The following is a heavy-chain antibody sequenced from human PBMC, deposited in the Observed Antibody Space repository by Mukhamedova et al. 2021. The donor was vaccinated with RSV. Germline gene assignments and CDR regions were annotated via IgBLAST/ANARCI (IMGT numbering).Heavy chain of an antibody. Sequence: EGLEWIGRIYTSGSTNYNPSLKSRVTMSVDTSKNQFSLKLSSVTAADTAVYYCARDAIVVPAASGWFDPWGQGTLVTVPS. J-gene: IGHJ5*02. CDR3: ARDAIVVPAASGWFDP. D-gene: IGHD2-2*01. V-gene: IGHV4-4*07. CDR2: IYTSGST.